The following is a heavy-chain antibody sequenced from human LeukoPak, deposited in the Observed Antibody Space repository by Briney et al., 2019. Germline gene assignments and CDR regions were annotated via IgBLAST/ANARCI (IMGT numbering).Heavy chain of an antibody. D-gene: IGHD1-1*01. Sequence: GGSLRLSCATSGFTFSSYSMNWVRQAPGKGLEWVSSISSSSSYIYYADSVKGRFTISRDNAKNSLYLQMNSLRAEDTAVYYCARGATGTTALVDYWGQGTLVTVSS. J-gene: IGHJ4*02. CDR2: ISSSSSYI. V-gene: IGHV3-21*01. CDR1: GFTFSSYS. CDR3: ARGATGTTALVDY.